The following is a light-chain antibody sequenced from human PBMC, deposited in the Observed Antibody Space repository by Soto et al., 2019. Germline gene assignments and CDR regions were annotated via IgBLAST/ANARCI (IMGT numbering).Light chain of an antibody. V-gene: IGKV3-11*01. CDR3: QQRSNWIT. Sequence: EIVLTQSPATLSLSPGERATLSCRASQSVSSYLAWYQQKTGQAPRLLLYDASNRATGIPARFSGSGSGTDFTLTISCLEPEDFAVYYSQQRSNWITFGGGTKVEI. J-gene: IGKJ4*01. CDR1: QSVSSY. CDR2: DAS.